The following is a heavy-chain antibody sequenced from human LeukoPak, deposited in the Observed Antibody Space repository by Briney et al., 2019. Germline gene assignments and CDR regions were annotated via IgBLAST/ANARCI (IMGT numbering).Heavy chain of an antibody. J-gene: IGHJ4*02. Sequence: GGSLRLSCAASGFIFNKHAMSWVRQAPGEGLEWVSGLSGSGGSTDYADSVKGRFTVSRDNSKNTLFLQMNSLRAEDTAIYYCAKERDYGPADYWGQGTLVTVSS. CDR2: LSGSGGST. CDR1: GFIFNKHA. CDR3: AKERDYGPADY. D-gene: IGHD4/OR15-4a*01. V-gene: IGHV3-23*01.